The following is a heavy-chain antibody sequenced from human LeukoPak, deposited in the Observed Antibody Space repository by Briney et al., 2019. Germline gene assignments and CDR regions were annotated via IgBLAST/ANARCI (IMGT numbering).Heavy chain of an antibody. CDR1: GYTFTGYY. D-gene: IGHD5-12*01. Sequence: ASVKVSCKASGYTFTGYYIHWVRQAPGQGLEWMGWINPNSGGTNFAQQFRGRVTMIRDTSISTAFMELSRLRSDDTAVYYCASPWPYSGYAYYFDYWGQGTLVTVSS. CDR3: ASPWPYSGYAYYFDY. CDR2: INPNSGGT. J-gene: IGHJ4*02. V-gene: IGHV1-2*02.